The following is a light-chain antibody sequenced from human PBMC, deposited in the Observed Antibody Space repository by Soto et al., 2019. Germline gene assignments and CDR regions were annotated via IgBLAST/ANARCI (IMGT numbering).Light chain of an antibody. V-gene: IGLV2-8*01. Sequence: QSGLTQPPSASGSPGQSVTISCTGTSSDVGGYNFVSWYQQHPGKAPKLLIYEVSKRPSGVPDRFSGSKSDNTASLTVSGLQAEDEADYYCSSFAGGNNLLFGGGTKLTVL. CDR3: SSFAGGNNLL. CDR1: SSDVGGYNF. J-gene: IGLJ2*01. CDR2: EVS.